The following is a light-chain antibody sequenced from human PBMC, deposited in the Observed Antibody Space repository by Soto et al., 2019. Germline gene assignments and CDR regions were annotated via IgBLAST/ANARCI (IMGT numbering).Light chain of an antibody. CDR3: SSYTSSSTHVV. V-gene: IGLV2-18*02. J-gene: IGLJ2*01. CDR2: DVS. Sequence: QSALTQPPSVSGSPGQSVTISCTGTSSDVGSYNRVSWYQQPPGTAPKLMIYDVSNRPSGVPDRFSGSKSGNTASLTISGLQAEDEADYYCSSYTSSSTHVVFGGGTKLTVL. CDR1: SSDVGSYNR.